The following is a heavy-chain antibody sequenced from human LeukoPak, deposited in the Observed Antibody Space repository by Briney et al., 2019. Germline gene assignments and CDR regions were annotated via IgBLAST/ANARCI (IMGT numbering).Heavy chain of an antibody. V-gene: IGHV3-23*01. CDR3: ARRISLIYDSSVDAFDI. Sequence: GVLRLSCAGSGFTFSSYGMSWVRQAPGKGLECVSAIGGSGDNTYYTDSVKGRFTISRDNSMNTLYLQMNSLRAEDTALYYCARRISLIYDSSVDAFDIWGQGTMATVSS. CDR1: GFTFSSYG. CDR2: IGGSGDNT. J-gene: IGHJ3*02. D-gene: IGHD3-22*01.